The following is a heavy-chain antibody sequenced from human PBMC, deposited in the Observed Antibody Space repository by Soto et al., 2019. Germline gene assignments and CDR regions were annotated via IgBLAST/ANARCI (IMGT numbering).Heavy chain of an antibody. CDR3: AKDWCSGTTCYCLEN. J-gene: IGHJ4*02. V-gene: IGHV3-23*01. CDR1: GFTYSSYA. Sequence: EVQLLESGGGLVQPGGSLRLSCAASGFTYSSYAMSWVRQAPGKGLEWVSSVSGSSGSKSYADSVKGRFTISRDNSMSTVYLQMNSLRAEETAVYFCAKDWCSGTTCYCLENWGQGALVTVSS. CDR2: VSGSSGSK. D-gene: IGHD1-7*01.